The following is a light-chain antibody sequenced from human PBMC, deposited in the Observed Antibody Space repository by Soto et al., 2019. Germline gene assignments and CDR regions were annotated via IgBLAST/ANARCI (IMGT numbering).Light chain of an antibody. CDR2: EVT. J-gene: IGLJ2*01. CDR3: SSYAGNTYVI. Sequence: QSVLTQPPSASGSPGQSVTISCSGTSTDVGGYNFVSWYQLHPGEAPKLLLYEVTKRPSEVPDRFSGSKSGNTASLTVSGLRPEDEGLYFCSSYAGNTYVIFGGGTKLTVL. CDR1: STDVGGYNF. V-gene: IGLV2-8*01.